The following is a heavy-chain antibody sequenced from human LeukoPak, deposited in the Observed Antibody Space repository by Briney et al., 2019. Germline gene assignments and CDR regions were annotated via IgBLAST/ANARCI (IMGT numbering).Heavy chain of an antibody. CDR2: IRSDGSGI. CDR3: AREGVGHYYYYYYIDV. Sequence: AGGSLRLSCAASGFAFRDYWMNWVRQTPGKGLEWVANIRSDGSGIKYVDSVKGRFTISRDNAENLLYLQMNSLRAEDTAVYYCAREGVGHYYYYYYIDVWGKGTTVTISS. V-gene: IGHV3-7*01. CDR1: GFAFRDYW. J-gene: IGHJ6*03. D-gene: IGHD2-8*01.